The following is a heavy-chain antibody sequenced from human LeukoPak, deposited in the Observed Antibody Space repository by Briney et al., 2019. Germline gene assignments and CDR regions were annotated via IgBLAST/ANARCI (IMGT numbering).Heavy chain of an antibody. CDR2: IYSGGST. V-gene: IGHV3-53*01. J-gene: IGHJ6*03. Sequence: GGSLRLSCAASGFTVSSNYMSWVRRAPGKGLEWVSVIYSGGSTYYADSVKGRFTISRDNSKNTLYLQMNSLRAEDTAVYYCARDGGLSLEDGGNSNYYYMDVWGKGTTVTVSS. CDR3: ARDGGLSLEDGGNSNYYYMDV. D-gene: IGHD4-23*01. CDR1: GFTVSSNY.